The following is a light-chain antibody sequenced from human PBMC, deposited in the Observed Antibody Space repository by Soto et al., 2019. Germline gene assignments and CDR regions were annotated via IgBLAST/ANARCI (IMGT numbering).Light chain of an antibody. CDR2: EAS. Sequence: QSVLTQPPSASGSPGQSVTITCSGTSSDVGEENYVSWYQQHPGKVPKLIIYEASNRPSGVPDRFSGSKSGNTASLTISGLQAADEADYYCSLYTSENTYVFGTGTKLTVL. CDR3: SLYTSENTYV. CDR1: SSDVGEENY. V-gene: IGLV2-18*01. J-gene: IGLJ1*01.